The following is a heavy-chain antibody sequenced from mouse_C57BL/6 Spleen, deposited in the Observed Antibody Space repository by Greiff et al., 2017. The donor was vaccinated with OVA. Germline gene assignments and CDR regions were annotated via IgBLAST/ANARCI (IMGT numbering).Heavy chain of an antibody. J-gene: IGHJ3*01. CDR3: ASLYDYEGFAY. CDR1: GYTFTDYY. Sequence: EVQLQQSGPELVKPGASVKISCKASGYTFTDYYMNWVKQSHGKSLEWIGDINPNNGGTSYNQKFKGKATLTVDKSSSTAYMELRSLTSEDSAVYYCASLYDYEGFAYWGQGTLVTVSA. CDR2: INPNNGGT. V-gene: IGHV1-26*01. D-gene: IGHD2-4*01.